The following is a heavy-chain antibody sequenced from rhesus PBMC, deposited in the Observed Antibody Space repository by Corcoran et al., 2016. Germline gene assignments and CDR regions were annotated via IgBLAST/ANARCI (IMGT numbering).Heavy chain of an antibody. J-gene: IGHJ4*01. V-gene: IGHV4-122*02. Sequence: QVQLQESGPGLVKPSETLSLTCAVSGGSISSGYYSWSWIRQPPGKGLEWIGYITYSGSTSYNPSLKSRVTISRDTSKNQFSLKLSSVTAADTAMYYCARYSPGDYWGQGVLVTVSS. CDR2: ITYSGST. CDR1: GGSISSGYYS. CDR3: ARYSPGDY.